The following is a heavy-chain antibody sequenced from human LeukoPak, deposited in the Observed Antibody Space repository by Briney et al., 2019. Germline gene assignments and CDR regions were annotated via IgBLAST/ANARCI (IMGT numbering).Heavy chain of an antibody. Sequence: ASVKVFCKASGGTFSSYAISWVRQAPGQGLEWMGGIIPIFGTANYAQKFQGRVTITADESTSTAYMELSSLRSEDTAVYYCARSRYSIVGATTFDYWGQGTLVTVSS. CDR1: GGTFSSYA. CDR2: IIPIFGTA. V-gene: IGHV1-69*13. CDR3: ARSRYSIVGATTFDY. D-gene: IGHD1-26*01. J-gene: IGHJ4*02.